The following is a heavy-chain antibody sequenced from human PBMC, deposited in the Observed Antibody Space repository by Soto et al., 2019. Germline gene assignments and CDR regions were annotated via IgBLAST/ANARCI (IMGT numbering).Heavy chain of an antibody. D-gene: IGHD3-16*01. CDR1: GFIFSNYA. Sequence: EVQLLQSGGGLVQPGGSLRLSCAASGFIFSNYAMNWVRQSPGKGLVWVSIVTSRCNTTYYADSVKGRFTISSYNSHNSQYPQVTSLTVEVESLYFSAKNRLGGGLDYWGQGTLVSVSS. V-gene: IGHV3-23*01. CDR3: AKNRLGGGLDY. CDR2: VTSRCNTT. J-gene: IGHJ4*02.